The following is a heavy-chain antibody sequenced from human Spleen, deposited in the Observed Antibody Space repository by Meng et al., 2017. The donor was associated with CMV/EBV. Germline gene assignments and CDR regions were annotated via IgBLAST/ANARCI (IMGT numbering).Heavy chain of an antibody. D-gene: IGHD2-21*01. CDR2: IYYSGST. CDR1: GGSISSYY. CDR3: AGGYCGGDCYPFDY. Sequence: SETLSLTCTVSGGSISSYYWSWIRQPPGKGLKWIGYIYYSGSTNYNPSLKSRVTISVDTSKNQFSLKLSSVTAADTAVYYCAGGYCGGDCYPFDYWGQGTLVTVSS. J-gene: IGHJ4*02. V-gene: IGHV4-59*01.